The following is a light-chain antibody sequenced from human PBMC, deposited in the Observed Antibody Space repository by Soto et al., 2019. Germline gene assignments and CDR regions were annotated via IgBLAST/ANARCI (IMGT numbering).Light chain of an antibody. J-gene: IGLJ2*01. Sequence: QSALTQPPSASGSPGQSVTISCSGTSSDVGGFNYVSWYQQHPGRAPKVLIYEVNKRPSGVPDRFSGSKSGSTASLTVSGLQAEDEADYYCQTWGTGFQVFGGGTKLTVL. CDR2: EVN. V-gene: IGLV2-8*01. CDR3: QTWGTGFQV. CDR1: SSDVGGFNY.